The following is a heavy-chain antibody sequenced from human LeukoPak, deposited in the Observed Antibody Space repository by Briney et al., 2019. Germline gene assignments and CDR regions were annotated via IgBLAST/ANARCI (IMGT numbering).Heavy chain of an antibody. CDR1: GFTFSSYA. CDR2: ISYDGSNK. D-gene: IGHD3-22*01. Sequence: GGSLRLSCAASGFTFSSYAMHWVRQAPGKGLEWVAVISYDGSNKYYADSVKGRFTISRDNSKNTLYLQMNSLRAEDTAAYYCARADYYDSSGYYGYWGQGTLVTVSS. V-gene: IGHV3-30-3*01. J-gene: IGHJ4*02. CDR3: ARADYYDSSGYYGY.